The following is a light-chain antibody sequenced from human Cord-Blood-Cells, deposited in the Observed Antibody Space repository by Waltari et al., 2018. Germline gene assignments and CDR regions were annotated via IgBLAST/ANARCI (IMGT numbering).Light chain of an antibody. J-gene: IGLJ1*01. CDR1: SGHSSYI. V-gene: IGLV4-60*03. Sequence: QPVLTHSSSASASLGSSVKLTCTLSSGHSSYIIAWHQQQPGKAPRYLMKLEGSGSYNKGSGVPDRFSGSSSWADRYLTISNLQSEDEADYYCETWDSNTHVFGTGTKVTVL. CDR3: ETWDSNTHV. CDR2: LEGSGSY.